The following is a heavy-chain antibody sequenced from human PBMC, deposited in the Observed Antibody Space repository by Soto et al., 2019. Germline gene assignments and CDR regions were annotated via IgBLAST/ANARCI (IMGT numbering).Heavy chain of an antibody. CDR2: ISGSGGAT. CDR1: GFTFDNYA. CDR3: ARDAGLPAFGVIIHVFDR. V-gene: IGHV3-23*01. D-gene: IGHD3-3*01. J-gene: IGHJ3*01. Sequence: EVKLLESGGGLVQPGGSLRLSCAASGFTFDNYAMNWVRQAPGKGLEWVAHISGSGGATKYADSVKGRFSISKDNSKNTLYLQMNNLAVEDTAQYYCARDAGLPAFGVIIHVFDRWGQGTKVTISS.